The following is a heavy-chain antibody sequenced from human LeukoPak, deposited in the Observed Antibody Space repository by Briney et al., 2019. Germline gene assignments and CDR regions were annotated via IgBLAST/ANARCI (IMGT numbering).Heavy chain of an antibody. J-gene: IGHJ4*02. CDR3: ARALVGATDY. D-gene: IGHD1-26*01. CDR2: IYHSGST. V-gene: IGHV4-38-2*02. Sequence: SETLSLTCTVSGYSISSGYYWGWIRPPPGKGLEWIGSIYHSGSTYYNPSLKSRVTISVDTSKNQFSLKLSSVTAADTAVYYCARALVGATDYWGQGTLVTVSS. CDR1: GYSISSGYY.